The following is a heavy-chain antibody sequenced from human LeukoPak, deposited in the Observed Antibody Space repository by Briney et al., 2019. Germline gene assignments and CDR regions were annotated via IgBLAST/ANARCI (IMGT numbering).Heavy chain of an antibody. CDR3: ARGPLVLWFGALLNDY. CDR1: GFTFSNYE. Sequence: GGSLRLSCAASGFTFSNYEMNWVRQAPGKGLEWVSYISSSGGTIYYADSVKGRFTISRDNAKNSLYLQMNSLRAEDTAVYYCARGPLVLWFGALLNDYWGQGTLVTVSS. D-gene: IGHD3-10*01. V-gene: IGHV3-48*03. J-gene: IGHJ4*02. CDR2: ISSSGGTI.